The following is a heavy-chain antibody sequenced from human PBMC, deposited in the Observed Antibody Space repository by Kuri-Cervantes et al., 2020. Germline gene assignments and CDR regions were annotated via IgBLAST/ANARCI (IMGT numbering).Heavy chain of an antibody. Sequence: GSLRLSCAVYGGSFSGYYWSWIRQPPGKGLEWIGEINHSGSTNYNPSLKSRVTISVDTSKNQFSLKLSSVTAAGTAVYYCARVPLLRYFDWLSENYYYYGMDVWGQGTTVTVSS. V-gene: IGHV4-34*01. D-gene: IGHD3-9*01. J-gene: IGHJ6*02. CDR2: INHSGST. CDR1: GGSFSGYY. CDR3: ARVPLLRYFDWLSENYYYYGMDV.